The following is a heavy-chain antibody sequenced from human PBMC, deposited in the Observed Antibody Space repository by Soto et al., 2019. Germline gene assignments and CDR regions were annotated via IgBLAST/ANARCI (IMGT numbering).Heavy chain of an antibody. CDR3: ARRGSVSYYDY. Sequence: EVQLLESGGGLVQPGGSLRLSCAASGFTFSSYAMRWVRQAPVKGLEWVSAISGSGGSTYYADSVKGRFTISRDNSKITLYLQMNSLRAEHTSVYYCARRGSVSYYDYWCQGNLVTVSS. CDR1: GFTFSSYA. J-gene: IGHJ4*02. CDR2: ISGSGGST. D-gene: IGHD6-19*01. V-gene: IGHV3-23*01.